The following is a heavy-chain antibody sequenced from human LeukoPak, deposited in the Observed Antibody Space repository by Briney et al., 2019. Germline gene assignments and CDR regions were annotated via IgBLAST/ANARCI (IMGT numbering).Heavy chain of an antibody. V-gene: IGHV4-39*01. CDR3: ARHIGYSEGYYYYYYMDV. CDR2: IYYSGST. J-gene: IGHJ6*03. CDR1: GGSISSSSYY. D-gene: IGHD6-13*01. Sequence: SETLSLTCTVSGGSISSSSYYWGWIRQPPGKGLEWIGSIYYSGSTYYNPSLKSRVTISVDTSKNQFSLNLSSVTAADTAVYYCARHIGYSEGYYYYYYMDVWGKGTTVTVSS.